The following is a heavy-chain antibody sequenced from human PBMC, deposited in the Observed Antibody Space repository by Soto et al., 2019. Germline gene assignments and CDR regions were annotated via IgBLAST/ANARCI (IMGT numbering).Heavy chain of an antibody. D-gene: IGHD6-13*01. J-gene: IGHJ6*03. CDR3: ARAHSSSWYGYYYYYMDV. V-gene: IGHV4-39*01. Sequence: QLQLQESGPGLVKPSETLSLTCTVSGGSISSSSYYWGWIRQPPGKGLEWIGSIYYSGSTYYNPSLKSRVTISVDTSKNQFSLKLSSVTAADTAVYYCARAHSSSWYGYYYYYMDVWGKGTTVTVSS. CDR2: IYYSGST. CDR1: GGSISSSSYY.